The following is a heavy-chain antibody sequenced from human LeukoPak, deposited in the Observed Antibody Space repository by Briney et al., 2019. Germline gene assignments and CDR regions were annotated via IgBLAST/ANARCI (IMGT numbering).Heavy chain of an antibody. J-gene: IGHJ4*02. CDR1: GFTFSSYA. CDR2: ISYDGSNK. V-gene: IGHV3-30-3*01. Sequence: GGSLRLSCAASGFTFSSYAMHWVCQAPGKGLEWVAVISYDGSNKYYADSVKGRFTISRDNSKNTLYLQMNSLRAEDTAVYYCARGSGDYWGQGTLVTVSS. CDR3: ARGSGDY.